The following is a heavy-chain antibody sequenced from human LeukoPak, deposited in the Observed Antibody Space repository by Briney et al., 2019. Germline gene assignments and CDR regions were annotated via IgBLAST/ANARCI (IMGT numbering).Heavy chain of an antibody. CDR3: GYYDSSGYYYSFDY. Sequence: SEPLSLTCTVSGGSVSSGSYYWSWIRQPPGKGLEWIGYIYYSGSTNYNPSLKSRVTISVDTSKNQFSLKLSSVTAAYTAVYYCGYYDSSGYYYSFDYWGQGTLVTVSS. CDR1: GGSVSSGSYY. CDR2: IYYSGST. V-gene: IGHV4-61*01. J-gene: IGHJ4*02. D-gene: IGHD3-22*01.